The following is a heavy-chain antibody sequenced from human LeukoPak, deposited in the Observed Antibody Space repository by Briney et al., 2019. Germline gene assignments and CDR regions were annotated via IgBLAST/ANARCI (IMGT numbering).Heavy chain of an antibody. J-gene: IGHJ4*02. Sequence: SVKVSCKASGGTFSSYAISWVRQAPGQGLEWMGRIIPILGIANYAQKFQGRVTITADKSTSTAYMELSSLRSEDTAVYYRAREGWDLTTVVPGTPHYFDYWGQGTLVTVSS. V-gene: IGHV1-69*04. CDR3: AREGWDLTTVVPGTPHYFDY. CDR2: IIPILGIA. D-gene: IGHD4-23*01. CDR1: GGTFSSYA.